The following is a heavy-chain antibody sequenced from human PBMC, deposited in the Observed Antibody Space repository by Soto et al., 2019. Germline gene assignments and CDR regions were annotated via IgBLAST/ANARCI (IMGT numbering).Heavy chain of an antibody. Sequence: PGGYLRVSCAASGFTFSSYWMHWVRQAPGKGLVWVSRISTDGTSTTYADSVKGRFTVSRDNAKNTLYLQMNSLRAEDTAVYFCATEPNDSSGYYPTYVVPLCQG. D-gene: IGHD3-22*01. CDR3: ATEPNDSSGYYPTYVVP. V-gene: IGHV3-74*01. CDR2: ISTDGTST. CDR1: GFTFSSYW. J-gene: IGHJ5*02.